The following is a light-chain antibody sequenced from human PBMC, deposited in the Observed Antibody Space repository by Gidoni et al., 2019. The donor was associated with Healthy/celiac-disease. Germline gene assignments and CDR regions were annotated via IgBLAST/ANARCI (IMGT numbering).Light chain of an antibody. CDR3: QQYYSTPPLT. CDR2: AAS. V-gene: IGKV1-NL1*01. Sequence: DIQMTQSPSSLSASVGDRGTITCRASQGISNSLAWYQQKPGKAPKLLLYAASRLESGVPSRFSGSGSGTDYTLTISSLQTEDFATYYCQQYYSTPPLTFGGGTKVEIK. CDR1: QGISNS. J-gene: IGKJ4*01.